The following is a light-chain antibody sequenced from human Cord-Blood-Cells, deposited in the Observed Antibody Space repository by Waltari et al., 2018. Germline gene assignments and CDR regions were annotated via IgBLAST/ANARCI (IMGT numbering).Light chain of an antibody. CDR2: DVS. CDR3: SSYTSSSNYV. Sequence: QSALTQPASVSGSPGQSITISCTGTSSDVGGYNYVSWYQQPPGNAPNLMIYDVSNRPSGVSNRFSGSKSGNTASLTISGLQAEDEADYYCSSYTSSSNYVFGTGTKVTVL. CDR1: SSDVGGYNY. J-gene: IGLJ1*01. V-gene: IGLV2-14*01.